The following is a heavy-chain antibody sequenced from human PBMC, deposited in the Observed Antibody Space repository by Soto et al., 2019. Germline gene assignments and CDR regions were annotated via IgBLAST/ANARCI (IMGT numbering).Heavy chain of an antibody. CDR2: IIPIFGTA. CDR3: ARAGDYSKTHYYYGMDV. V-gene: IGHV1-69*06. Sequence: ASVKVSCKASGGTFSSYAISWVRQAPGQGLEWMGGIIPIFGTANYAQKFQGRVTITADKSTSTAYMKLSSLRSEDTAVYYCARAGDYSKTHYYYGMDVWGQGTTVTVSS. J-gene: IGHJ6*02. CDR1: GGTFSSYA. D-gene: IGHD4-4*01.